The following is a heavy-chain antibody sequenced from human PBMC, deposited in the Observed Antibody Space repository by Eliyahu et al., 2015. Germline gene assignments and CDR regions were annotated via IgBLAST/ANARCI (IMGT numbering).Heavy chain of an antibody. CDR2: ISYDGSNK. CDR1: GFTFSSYG. V-gene: IGHV3-30*18. Sequence: QVQLVESGGGVVQPGRSLRLSCAASGFTFSSYGMHWVRQAPGKGLEWVAVISYDGSNKYYADSVKGRFTISRDNSKNTLYLQMNSLRAEDTAVYYCAKVFSTVYGDYGMDVWGKGTTVTVSS. CDR3: AKVFSTVYGDYGMDV. J-gene: IGHJ6*04. D-gene: IGHD4-17*01.